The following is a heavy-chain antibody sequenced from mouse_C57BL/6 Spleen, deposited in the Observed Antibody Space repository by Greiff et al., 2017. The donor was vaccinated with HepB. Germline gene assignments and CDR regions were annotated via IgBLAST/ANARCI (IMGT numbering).Heavy chain of an antibody. D-gene: IGHD4-1*01. CDR2: ISSGNSTI. CDR3: AEGSLGREAY. V-gene: IGHV5-17*01. J-gene: IGHJ3*01. Sequence: EVQVVESGGGLVKPGGSLKLSCAASGFTFSDYGMHWVRQAPEKGLEWVAYISSGNSTIYYADTVKGRFTISRDNATNTLCLQMTSLRSEDTAMYYCAEGSLGREAYWGWGNRVTVSA. CDR1: GFTFSDYG.